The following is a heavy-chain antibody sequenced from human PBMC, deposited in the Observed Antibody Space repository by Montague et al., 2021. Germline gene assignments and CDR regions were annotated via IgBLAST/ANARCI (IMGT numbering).Heavy chain of an antibody. J-gene: IGHJ5*02. CDR1: GASITSNIYY. D-gene: IGHD6-13*01. CDR3: ARVFSSWYVGWFDP. CDR2: IYYSGNS. V-gene: IGHV4-39*07. Sequence: SETLSLTCTVSGASITSNIYYWGWIRQSPGKGLERIGSIYYSGNSFYQPSLKSRITMAVDTSKNQFSPKLSSVTAADTAIYYCARVFSSWYVGWFDPWGQGTLVTVSS.